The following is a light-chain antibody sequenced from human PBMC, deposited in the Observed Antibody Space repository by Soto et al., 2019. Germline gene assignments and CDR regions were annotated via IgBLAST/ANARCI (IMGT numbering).Light chain of an antibody. Sequence: VRTQSPATLSVSPGEIVTLSCRASQSGSRNLAWYQRKPGQAPRLLIYVASTKATGIPARFSGSGSGTEFTLTVTSLQSEDFAIYYCQQYNCLPRSFGQGTKVEVK. CDR1: QSGSRN. V-gene: IGKV3-15*01. CDR2: VAS. J-gene: IGKJ1*01. CDR3: QQYNCLPRS.